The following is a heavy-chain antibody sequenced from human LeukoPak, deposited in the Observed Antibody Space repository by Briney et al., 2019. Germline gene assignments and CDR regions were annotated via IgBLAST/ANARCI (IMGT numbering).Heavy chain of an antibody. D-gene: IGHD2-15*01. Sequence: SETLSLTCAVYGGSFSGYYWSWIRQPPGKGLEWIGEISHSGSTNYNPSLKSRVTISVDTSKNQFSLKLSSVTAADTAVYYCAASRSRRTGRYCSGGSCYSGVYFDYWGQGTLVTVSS. V-gene: IGHV4-34*01. CDR3: AASRSRRTGRYCSGGSCYSGVYFDY. J-gene: IGHJ4*02. CDR1: GGSFSGYY. CDR2: ISHSGST.